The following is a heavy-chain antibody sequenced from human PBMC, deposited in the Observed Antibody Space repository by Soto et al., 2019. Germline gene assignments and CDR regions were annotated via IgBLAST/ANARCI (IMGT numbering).Heavy chain of an antibody. CDR3: ARLTYYYGSGSYYRGSFDY. CDR1: GGTFSSYA. D-gene: IGHD3-10*01. CDR2: IIPIFGTA. J-gene: IGHJ4*02. V-gene: IGHV1-69*13. Sequence: SVKVSCKASGGTFSSYAIGWVRQAPGQGLEWMGGIIPIFGTANYAQKFQGRVTITADESTSTAYMELSSLRSEDTAVYYCARLTYYYGSGSYYRGSFDYWGQGTLVTVSS.